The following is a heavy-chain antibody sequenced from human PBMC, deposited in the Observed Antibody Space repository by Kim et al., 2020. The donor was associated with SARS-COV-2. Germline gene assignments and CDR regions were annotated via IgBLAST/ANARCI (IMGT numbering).Heavy chain of an antibody. CDR1: GGSVSSGSYF. Sequence: SETLSLTCTVSGGSVSSGSYFWSWIRQPPGKGLEWIGYIYYSGNTNYNPSLKSRVTMSVDTSKNQFSLKLRSVTAADTAVYYCARAPNDFWSGYPNYFDYWGQGTLVTVSS. D-gene: IGHD3-3*01. V-gene: IGHV4-61*01. J-gene: IGHJ4*02. CDR3: ARAPNDFWSGYPNYFDY. CDR2: IYYSGNT.